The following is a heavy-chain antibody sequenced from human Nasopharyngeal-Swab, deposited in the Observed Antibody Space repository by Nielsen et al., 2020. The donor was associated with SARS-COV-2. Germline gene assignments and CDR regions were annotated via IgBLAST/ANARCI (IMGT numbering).Heavy chain of an antibody. CDR3: ARVLNGFYYDIDV. D-gene: IGHD5-24*01. Sequence: SETLSLTCAVFGGSFSDYYWTWIRQSPGKGLEWIADINHRGNTNYNPSLKRRVTISIDTLKTQFFLKLTSVTAAETAVYYCARVLNGFYYDIDVWGQGTTVAVS. CDR1: GGSFSDYY. J-gene: IGHJ6*02. CDR2: INHRGNT. V-gene: IGHV4-34*01.